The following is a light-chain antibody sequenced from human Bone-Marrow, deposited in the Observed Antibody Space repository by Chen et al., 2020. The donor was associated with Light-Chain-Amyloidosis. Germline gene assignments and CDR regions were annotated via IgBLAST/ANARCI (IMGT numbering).Light chain of an antibody. CDR3: SSFTSSSSYV. CDR1: SGDVGTYNY. J-gene: IGLJ1*01. CDR2: AVS. V-gene: IGLV2-14*01. Sequence: QSALTQPASVSGSPGQPCTISCPGTSGDVGTYNYVSWYQQHPGKAPKVMIYAVSNRPSGVSNRFSGSKSGNTASLTISGLQAEDEADYYCSSFTSSSSYVFGPGTKVTVL.